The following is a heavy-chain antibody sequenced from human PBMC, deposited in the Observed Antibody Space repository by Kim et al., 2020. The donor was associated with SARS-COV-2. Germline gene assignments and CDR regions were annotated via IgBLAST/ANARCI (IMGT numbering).Heavy chain of an antibody. CDR2: IYYSGST. V-gene: IGHV4-59*13. J-gene: IGHJ3*02. CDR3: ARGAMVRGVLRGRDAFDI. CDR1: GGSISSYY. D-gene: IGHD3-10*01. Sequence: SETLSLTCTVSGGSISSYYWSWIRQPPGKGLEWIGYIYYSGSTNYNPSLKSRVTISVDTSKNQFSLKLSSVTAADTAVYYCARGAMVRGVLRGRDAFDIWGQGTMVTVSS.